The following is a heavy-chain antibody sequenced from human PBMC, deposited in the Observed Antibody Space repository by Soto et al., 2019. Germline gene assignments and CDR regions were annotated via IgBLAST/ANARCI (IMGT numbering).Heavy chain of an antibody. V-gene: IGHV1-2*02. D-gene: IGHD1-26*01. CDR1: GYTFTGHY. J-gene: IGHJ4*02. CDR3: GRGRSGQIVVFY. Sequence: ASVKVSCKASGYTFTGHYIHWVRQAPEQGPEWMGEIGPESGATRYAQKFQGRVTMTRDMSITTVYMELNNLSPDDTAVYYCGRGRSGQIVVFYWGQGTPVTISS. CDR2: IGPESGAT.